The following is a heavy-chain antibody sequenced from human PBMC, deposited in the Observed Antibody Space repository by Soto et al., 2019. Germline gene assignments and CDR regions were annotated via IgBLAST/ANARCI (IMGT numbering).Heavy chain of an antibody. CDR1: GYTLTELS. Sequence: GASVKVSCKVSGYTLTELSMHWVRQAPGKGLEWMGGFDPEDGETIYAQKFQGRVTMTEDTSTDTAYMELSSLRSEDTAVYYCATDILRFLEWSPSPYGMDVWGQGTTVTVSS. CDR2: FDPEDGET. CDR3: ATDILRFLEWSPSPYGMDV. D-gene: IGHD3-3*01. J-gene: IGHJ6*02. V-gene: IGHV1-24*01.